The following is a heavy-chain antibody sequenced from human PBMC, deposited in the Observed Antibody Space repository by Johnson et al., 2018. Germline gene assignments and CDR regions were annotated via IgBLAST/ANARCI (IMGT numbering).Heavy chain of an antibody. CDR3: ARVGGGSDAFDI. CDR1: GFTFSNYD. CDR2: IGTAGDT. J-gene: IGHJ3*02. D-gene: IGHD3-16*01. Sequence: EVQLVETGGGLVQPGGSLRLSCVASGFTFSNYDMHWVRQPTGKGLEWVSAIGTAGDTYYPGSVKGRFTISRENAKNSLYLQMNSLRAGDTAVYYCARVGGGSDAFDIWGQGTMVTGSS. V-gene: IGHV3-13*01.